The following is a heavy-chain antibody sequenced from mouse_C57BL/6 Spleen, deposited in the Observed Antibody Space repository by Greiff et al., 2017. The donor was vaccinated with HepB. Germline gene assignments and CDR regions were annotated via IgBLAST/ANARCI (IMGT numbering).Heavy chain of an antibody. CDR2: IHPNSGST. CDR1: GYTFTSYW. Sequence: QVQLKQPGAELVKPGASVKLSCKASGYTFTSYWMHWVKQRPGQGLEWIGMIHPNSGSTNYNEKFKSKATLTVDKSSSTAYMQLSSLTSEDSAVYYCARIGDYGSSYGYFDVWGTGTTVTVSS. D-gene: IGHD1-1*01. CDR3: ARIGDYGSSYGYFDV. V-gene: IGHV1-64*01. J-gene: IGHJ1*03.